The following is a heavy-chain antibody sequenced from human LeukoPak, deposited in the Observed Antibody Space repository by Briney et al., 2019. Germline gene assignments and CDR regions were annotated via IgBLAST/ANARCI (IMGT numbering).Heavy chain of an antibody. Sequence: PGGSLRLSCAASGFTFSSYAIHWVRQAPGKGLEWVAVISYDGSNKYYADSVKGRFTISRDNSKNTLYLQMNGLRAEDTAVYYCAREGYTAYYYFDYWGQGTLVTVSS. CDR3: AREGYTAYYYFDY. CDR1: GFTFSSYA. J-gene: IGHJ4*02. D-gene: IGHD3-16*02. V-gene: IGHV3-30-3*01. CDR2: ISYDGSNK.